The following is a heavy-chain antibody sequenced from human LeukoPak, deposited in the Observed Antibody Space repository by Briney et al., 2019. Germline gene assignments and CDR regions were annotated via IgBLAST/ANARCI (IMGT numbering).Heavy chain of an antibody. Sequence: AGGSLRLSCAASGFTFSSYSMNWVRQAPGRGLEWVSSIRFTGSYIYYADSVKGRFTISRDNSKNTLYLQMNSLRAEDTAVYYCARVKVAYYYDSSGYYYAPSWFDPWGQGTLVTVSS. CDR1: GFTFSSYS. CDR2: IRFTGSYI. D-gene: IGHD3-22*01. V-gene: IGHV3-21*04. CDR3: ARVKVAYYYDSSGYYYAPSWFDP. J-gene: IGHJ5*02.